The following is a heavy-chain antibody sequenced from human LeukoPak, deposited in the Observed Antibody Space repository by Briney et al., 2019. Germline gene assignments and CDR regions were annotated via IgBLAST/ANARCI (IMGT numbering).Heavy chain of an antibody. CDR2: ISGNGAGA. Sequence: GGSLRLSCAASAFTFSMDDMAWVRQPPGKRPEWISSISGNGAGAHYRDSVRGRFIISRDNSKNTVYLQMNSLRAEDTAIYYCAREDSSMVLSLDYWGQGTLVTVSS. CDR1: AFTFSMDD. J-gene: IGHJ4*02. V-gene: IGHV3-23*01. CDR3: AREDSSMVLSLDY. D-gene: IGHD5-18*01.